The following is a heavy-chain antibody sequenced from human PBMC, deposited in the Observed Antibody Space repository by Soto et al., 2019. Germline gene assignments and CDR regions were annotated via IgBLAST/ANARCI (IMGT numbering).Heavy chain of an antibody. CDR2: IYKGGGT. CDR1: GFTVNSHY. CDR3: ASTRDSGTSYYFDY. Sequence: GGSLRLSCAASGFTVNSHYMSWVRQGPGKGLEWVSVIYKGGGTFYADSVKGRFTISRDNSKNTVFLQMNSLRAEDTAVYYCASTRDSGTSYYFDYWGQGTLVTVSS. V-gene: IGHV3-53*01. D-gene: IGHD1-26*01. J-gene: IGHJ4*02.